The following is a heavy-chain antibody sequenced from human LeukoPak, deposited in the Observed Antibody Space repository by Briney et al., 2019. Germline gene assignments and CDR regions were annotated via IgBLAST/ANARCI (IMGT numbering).Heavy chain of an antibody. V-gene: IGHV3-23*01. CDR2: ISGSGSTT. D-gene: IGHD3-10*01. CDR3: ASTVVRAREIH. CDR1: GFTFSSYA. J-gene: IGHJ4*02. Sequence: GGSLRLSCAASGFTFSSYAMSWVRQAPGKGLEWVSGISGSGSTTYYADSVKGRFAISRDNSKNTLYLQMSSLRAEDTAVYYCASTVVRAREIHWGQGTLVTVSS.